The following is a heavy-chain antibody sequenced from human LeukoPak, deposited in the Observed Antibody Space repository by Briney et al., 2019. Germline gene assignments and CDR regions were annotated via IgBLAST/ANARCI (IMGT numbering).Heavy chain of an antibody. Sequence: SQTLSLTCTVSGGSISSGDYYWRWIRQPPGKGLEWIAYIYYSGTTYYNPSLKSRLTISLDTSKNHFSLKLSSVTAADTAVYYCARGEPGDSDAFDIWGQGTMVTVSS. CDR2: IYYSGTT. J-gene: IGHJ3*02. V-gene: IGHV4-30-4*08. D-gene: IGHD2-21*02. CDR3: ARGEPGDSDAFDI. CDR1: GGSISSGDYY.